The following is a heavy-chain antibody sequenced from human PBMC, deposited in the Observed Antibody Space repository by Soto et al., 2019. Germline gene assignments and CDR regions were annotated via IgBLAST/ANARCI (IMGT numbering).Heavy chain of an antibody. D-gene: IGHD3-3*02. Sequence: AASVKVSCKASGYTFSGYYMHWVRQAPGQGLEWMGWINTLSGDTSFPQKFQGRLAMTRDTSIDTAFMGVSRLTSDDTAIYYCARSLLKVILPLGYWGQGTLVTVSS. CDR1: GYTFSGYY. J-gene: IGHJ4*02. CDR3: ARSLLKVILPLGY. CDR2: INTLSGDT. V-gene: IGHV1-2*02.